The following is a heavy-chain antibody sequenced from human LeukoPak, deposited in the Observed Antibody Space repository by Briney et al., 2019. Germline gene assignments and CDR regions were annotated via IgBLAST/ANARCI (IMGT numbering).Heavy chain of an antibody. Sequence: LETLSLTCAVSGYSISSGYYWGWIRQPPGKGLEWIGSIYHSGSTYYNPSLKSRVTISVDTSKNQFSLKLSSVTAADTAVYYCARQPYYYDSSGYYGAFDIWGQGTMVTVSS. V-gene: IGHV4-38-2*01. CDR2: IYHSGST. CDR3: ARQPYYYDSSGYYGAFDI. CDR1: GYSISSGYY. D-gene: IGHD3-22*01. J-gene: IGHJ3*02.